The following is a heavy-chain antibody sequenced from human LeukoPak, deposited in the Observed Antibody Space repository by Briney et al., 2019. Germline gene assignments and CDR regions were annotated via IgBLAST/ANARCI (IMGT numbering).Heavy chain of an antibody. V-gene: IGHV1-8*03. Sequence: ASVKVSCKASGYTFTSYDINWVREATGQGLEWMGWMNPNSGNTGYAQKFQGRVTITRNTSISTAYMELSSLRSEDTAVYYCARGGGNPILYHYYYMDVWGKGTTVTVSS. CDR2: MNPNSGNT. D-gene: IGHD4-23*01. CDR3: ARGGGNPILYHYYYMDV. J-gene: IGHJ6*03. CDR1: GYTFTSYD.